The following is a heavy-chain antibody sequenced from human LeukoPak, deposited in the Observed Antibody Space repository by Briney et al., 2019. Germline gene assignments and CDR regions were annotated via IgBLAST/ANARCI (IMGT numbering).Heavy chain of an antibody. V-gene: IGHV2-5*02. CDR1: GFSLNAGGVG. J-gene: IGHJ4*02. CDR2: IYWDDDK. Sequence: SGPTLVKPTQTLMLTCTFSGFSLNAGGVGVGWIRQHPGKALEWLGVIYWDDDKRYSPSLTTRLTITKDTSRNQVLLTLTNMAPVDTATYFCAHSQSMLYGYWGQEILVTVPS. CDR3: AHSQSMLYGY. D-gene: IGHD2-8*01.